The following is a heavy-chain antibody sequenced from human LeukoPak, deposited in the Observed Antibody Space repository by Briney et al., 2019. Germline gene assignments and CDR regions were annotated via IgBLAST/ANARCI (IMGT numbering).Heavy chain of an antibody. Sequence: GGSLRLSCAASGFTFSSYAMSWARQAPGKGLEWVSAISGSGGSTYYADSVKGRFTISRDNSKNTLYLQMNSLRAEDTAVYYCAASYIAVAGSYFDYWGQGTLVTVSS. CDR2: ISGSGGST. V-gene: IGHV3-23*01. CDR1: GFTFSSYA. D-gene: IGHD6-19*01. CDR3: AASYIAVAGSYFDY. J-gene: IGHJ4*02.